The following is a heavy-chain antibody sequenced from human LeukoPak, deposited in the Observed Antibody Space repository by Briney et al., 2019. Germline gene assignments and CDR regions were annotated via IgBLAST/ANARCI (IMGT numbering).Heavy chain of an antibody. CDR1: GFSFSSLA. V-gene: IGHV3-23*01. D-gene: IGHD3-9*01. CDR3: AKAARTLGSSYFYDS. CDR2: ISNSGDNT. Sequence: GGSLRLSCAASGFSFSSLAMGWVRQAPGKGLDWVSTISNSGDNTYYADSVQGRFTISRDNSKSTLSLQLNSLRVDDTAIYYCAKAARTLGSSYFYDSWGLGTLVTVSS. J-gene: IGHJ4*02.